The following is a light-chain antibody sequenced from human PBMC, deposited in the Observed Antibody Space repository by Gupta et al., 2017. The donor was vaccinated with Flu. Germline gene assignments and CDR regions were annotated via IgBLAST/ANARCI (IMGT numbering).Light chain of an antibody. CDR3: QQYNNWPLWT. V-gene: IGKV3-15*01. CDR1: QSDSSN. CDR2: GAS. Sequence: EIVMTQSPATLSVSPGERATLSCRASQSDSSNLAWYQQKPGQAPRLLIYGASTRATGIPARFSGSGSGTEFTLTISSLQSEDFAVYYCQQYNNWPLWTFGQGTKVEIK. J-gene: IGKJ1*01.